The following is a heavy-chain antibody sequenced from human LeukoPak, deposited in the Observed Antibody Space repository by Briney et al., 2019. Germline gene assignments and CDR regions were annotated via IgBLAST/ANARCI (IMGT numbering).Heavy chain of an antibody. Sequence: PSETLSLTCTVSGGSISTYYWSWIRQPPGKGLEWIGYIYNSGSTNYNPSLKSRVTISVDTSKNQFSLKLSSVTAADTAVYYCARIMTKVAFLFDYWGQGTLVTVSS. J-gene: IGHJ4*02. CDR1: GGSISTYY. CDR3: ARIMTKVAFLFDY. CDR2: IYNSGST. D-gene: IGHD4-23*01. V-gene: IGHV4-59*01.